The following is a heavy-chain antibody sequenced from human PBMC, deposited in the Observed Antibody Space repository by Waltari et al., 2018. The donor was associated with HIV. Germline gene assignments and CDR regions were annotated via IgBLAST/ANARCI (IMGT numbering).Heavy chain of an antibody. CDR2: IYYSGST. V-gene: IGHV4-39*01. J-gene: IGHJ4*02. Sequence: QLHLQESGPGLVKPSETLSLTCTLSGGSIRTRSYYWGWIRQPPEKGLEWIGSIYYSGSTYYTPSLKSRVIISVDTSKNQFSVKLSSVTAADTAVYYCARMGQTDDILTGHHYWGQGTLVTVSS. CDR3: ARMGQTDDILTGHHY. CDR1: GGSIRTRSYY. D-gene: IGHD3-9*01.